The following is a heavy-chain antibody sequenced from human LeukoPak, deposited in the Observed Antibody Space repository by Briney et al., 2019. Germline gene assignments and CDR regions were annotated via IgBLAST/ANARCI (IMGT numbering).Heavy chain of an antibody. V-gene: IGHV3-23*01. D-gene: IGHD1-26*01. J-gene: IGHJ4*02. CDR2: ISGSGGST. CDR1: GFTFSTYA. CDR3: AKDLYSGSYMGKFDY. Sequence: GGSLRLSCAASGFTFSTYAMTWVRQAPGKGLEWVSSISGSGGSTCYADSVRGRFTISRDNSKNTLYLQMNSLRAEDTALYYCAKDLYSGSYMGKFDYWGQGTLVTVSS.